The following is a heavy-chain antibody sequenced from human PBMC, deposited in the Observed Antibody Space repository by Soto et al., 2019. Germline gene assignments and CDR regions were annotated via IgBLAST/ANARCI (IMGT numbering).Heavy chain of an antibody. V-gene: IGHV3-11*01. CDR1: GFTFSDYY. J-gene: IGHJ4*02. CDR2: ISGNGEII. CDR3: ARDVDADFRTDFDY. Sequence: GGSLRLSCAASGFTFSDYYIHWIRRAPGKGLEWISYISGNGEIIQYAASARGRFTISRDNAENSVYLEMDSLRAEDTALYYCARDVDADFRTDFDYSGRGTLVTVSS. D-gene: IGHD4-17*01.